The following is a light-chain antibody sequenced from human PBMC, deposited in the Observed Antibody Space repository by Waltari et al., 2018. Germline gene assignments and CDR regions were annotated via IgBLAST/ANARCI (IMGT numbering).Light chain of an antibody. CDR2: AGP. V-gene: IGKV3-20*01. J-gene: IGKJ4*01. CDR3: HQYGSFPAT. CDR1: QSVTSSF. Sequence: EIVLTQSPGTLSLSPGERVTLSCRASQSVTSSFLVWYQQKPGQAPRLLISAGPTRATGIPDRFSGSGSATDFTLTISRLEPEDFAVYYCHQYGSFPATFGGGTKVEIK.